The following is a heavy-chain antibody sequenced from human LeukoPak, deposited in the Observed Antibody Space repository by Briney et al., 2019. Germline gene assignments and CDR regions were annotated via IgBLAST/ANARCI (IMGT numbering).Heavy chain of an antibody. J-gene: IGHJ6*03. Sequence: GGSLRLSCAASGFTFSSYGMHWVRQAPGKGLEWVAVISHDGSNKYYADSVKGRFTISRDNSKNTLYLQMNSLRAEDTAVNYCARVGDSSGYYYYYYYYMDVWGKGTTVTVSS. CDR2: ISHDGSNK. CDR3: ARVGDSSGYYYYYYYYMDV. D-gene: IGHD3-22*01. CDR1: GFTFSSYG. V-gene: IGHV3-30*03.